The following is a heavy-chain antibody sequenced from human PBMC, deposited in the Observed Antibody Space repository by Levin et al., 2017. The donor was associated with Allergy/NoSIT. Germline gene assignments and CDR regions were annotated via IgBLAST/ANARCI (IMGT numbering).Heavy chain of an antibody. CDR3: AKKQGGTSGFSFDV. J-gene: IGHJ3*01. D-gene: IGHD1-1*01. CDR1: GFTITDYA. Sequence: HPGGSLRLSCAASGFTITDYAMTWVRQAPGKGLEWVSVITGGGFNTYYGDSVKGRFTVSRDDSKNTLYLELNSLRAEDTAIYYCAKKQGGTSGFSFDVWGQGTMVTVSS. CDR2: ITGGGFNT. V-gene: IGHV3-23*01.